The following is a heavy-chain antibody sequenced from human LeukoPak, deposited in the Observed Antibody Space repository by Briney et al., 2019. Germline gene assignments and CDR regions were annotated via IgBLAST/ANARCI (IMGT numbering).Heavy chain of an antibody. D-gene: IGHD3-3*01. V-gene: IGHV3-9*01. CDR1: GFTFDDYA. Sequence: GGSLRLSCAASGFTFDDYAMHWVRHGPGKGLEWVSGISWNGGNIAYADSVKGRFTISRDSARNSLYLQMNSLRAEDTALYYCARGRNYGVGPSFDYWGQGTLVIVS. CDR3: ARGRNYGVGPSFDY. CDR2: ISWNGGNI. J-gene: IGHJ4*02.